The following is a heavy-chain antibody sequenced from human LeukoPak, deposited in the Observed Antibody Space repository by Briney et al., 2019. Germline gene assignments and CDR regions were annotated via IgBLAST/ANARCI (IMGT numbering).Heavy chain of an antibody. Sequence: SETLSLTCAVYGGSFSGYYWSWIRQPPGKGLGWIGEINHSGSTNYNPSLKSRVTISVDTSKNQYSLKLSSVTAADTAVYYCAREKEVADTRDHGCFDPWGQGTLVTVSS. CDR1: GGSFSGYY. CDR3: AREKEVADTRDHGCFDP. CDR2: INHSGST. D-gene: IGHD4-17*01. J-gene: IGHJ5*02. V-gene: IGHV4-34*01.